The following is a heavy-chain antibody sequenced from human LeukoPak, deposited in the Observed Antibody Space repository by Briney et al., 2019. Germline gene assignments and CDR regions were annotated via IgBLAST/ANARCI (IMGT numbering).Heavy chain of an antibody. Sequence: PGGSLRPSCAASGFTFSRYWMNWVRQAPGKGLEWVSSISSNGYYIYYAGSVRGRFTISRDNAKNSLYLQMNSLRAEDTALYYCAREGLRTERSDTDAFDIWGQGTMVTVSS. D-gene: IGHD3-3*01. J-gene: IGHJ3*02. V-gene: IGHV3-21*01. CDR3: AREGLRTERSDTDAFDI. CDR1: GFTFSRYW. CDR2: ISSNGYYI.